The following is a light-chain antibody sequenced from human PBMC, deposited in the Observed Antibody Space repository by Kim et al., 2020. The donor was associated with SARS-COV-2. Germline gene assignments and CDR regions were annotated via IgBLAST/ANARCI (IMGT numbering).Light chain of an antibody. J-gene: IGKJ2*01. CDR3: QQYNHHPYT. CDR1: QDISTY. CDR2: DAS. Sequence: CASVGDRVPNTCRARQDISTYVALFQQEAGKAPKSLIFDASSLQSGVPSKFSGSGSGTEFTLTISSLQPEDFATYYCQQYNHHPYTFGQGTRLEIK. V-gene: IGKV1-16*02.